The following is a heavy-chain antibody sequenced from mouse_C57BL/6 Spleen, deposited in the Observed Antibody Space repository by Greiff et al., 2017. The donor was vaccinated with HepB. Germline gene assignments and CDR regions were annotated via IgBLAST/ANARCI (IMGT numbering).Heavy chain of an antibody. Sequence: VQLQQSGAELVRPGASVKLSCKASGYTFTDYYINWVKQRPGQGLEWIARIYPGSGNTYYNEKFKGKATLTAEKSSSTAYMQRSSLTSEDSAVYFCARLSYYGSSYGGNYFDYWGQGTTLTVSS. D-gene: IGHD1-1*01. V-gene: IGHV1-76*01. J-gene: IGHJ2*01. CDR1: GYTFTDYY. CDR3: ARLSYYGSSYGGNYFDY. CDR2: IYPGSGNT.